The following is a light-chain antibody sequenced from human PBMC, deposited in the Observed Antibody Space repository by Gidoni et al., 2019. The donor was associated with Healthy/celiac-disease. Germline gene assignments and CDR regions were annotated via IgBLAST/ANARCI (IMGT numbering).Light chain of an antibody. J-gene: IGKJ3*01. Sequence: DIQMPQSPSTLSASVEDRVTITCRASQSISSWLAWYQQKPGKAPKLLIYKASSLESGVPSRFSGSGSGTEFTLTISSLQPDDFATYYCQQYNSYLTFGPGTKVDIK. V-gene: IGKV1-5*03. CDR1: QSISSW. CDR2: KAS. CDR3: QQYNSYLT.